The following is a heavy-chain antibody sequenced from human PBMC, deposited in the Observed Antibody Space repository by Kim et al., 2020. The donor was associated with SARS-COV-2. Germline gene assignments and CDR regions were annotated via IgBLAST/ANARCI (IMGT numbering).Heavy chain of an antibody. CDR2: ISYDGSNK. Sequence: GGSLRLSCAASGFTFSSYAMHWVRQAPGKGLEWVAVISYDGSNKYYADSVKGRFTISRDNSKNTLYLQMNSLRAEDTAVYYCASCPPTGLEPPYWGQGTLVTVSS. J-gene: IGHJ4*02. CDR3: ASCPPTGLEPPY. D-gene: IGHD1-1*01. V-gene: IGHV3-30*04. CDR1: GFTFSSYA.